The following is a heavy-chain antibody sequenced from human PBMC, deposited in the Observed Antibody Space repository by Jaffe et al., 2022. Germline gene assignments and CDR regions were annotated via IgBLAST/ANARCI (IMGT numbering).Heavy chain of an antibody. V-gene: IGHV4-38-2*02. Sequence: QVQLQESGPGLVKPSETLSLTCAVSGYSISSGYYWGWIRQPPGKGLEWIGSIYHSGSTYYNPSLKSRVTISVDTSKNQFSLKLSSVTAADTAVYYCAREVRLRYFDWPRKPPDYMDVWGKGTTVTVSS. J-gene: IGHJ6*03. D-gene: IGHD3-9*01. CDR3: AREVRLRYFDWPRKPPDYMDV. CDR2: IYHSGST. CDR1: GYSISSGYY.